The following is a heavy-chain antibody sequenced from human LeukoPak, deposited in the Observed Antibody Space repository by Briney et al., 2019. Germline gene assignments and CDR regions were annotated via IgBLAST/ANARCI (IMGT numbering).Heavy chain of an antibody. Sequence: GGSQRLSCAASGFTFSSYAMSWVRQAPGKGLEWVSAISGSGGSTYYADSVKGRFTISRDNAKNSLFLQMNGLRPEDTALYYCATDPRLLIYWGHGTLVTVSS. CDR3: ATDPRLLIY. CDR2: ISGSGGST. J-gene: IGHJ4*01. V-gene: IGHV3-23*01. CDR1: GFTFSSYA. D-gene: IGHD2-21*01.